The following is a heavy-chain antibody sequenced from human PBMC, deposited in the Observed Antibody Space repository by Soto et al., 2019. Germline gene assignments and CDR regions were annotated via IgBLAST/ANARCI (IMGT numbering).Heavy chain of an antibody. CDR3: ARDALMVSAIMRSYGMAV. J-gene: IGHJ6*02. CDR1: GYTFTSYY. D-gene: IGHD2-8*01. Sequence: ASVKVSCKASGYTFTSYYMHWVRQAPGQGLEWMGIINPSGGSTSYAQKFQGRVTMTRDTSTSTVYMELSSLRSEDTAVYYCARDALMVSAIMRSYGMAVWGQGTTVTVSS. V-gene: IGHV1-46*01. CDR2: INPSGGST.